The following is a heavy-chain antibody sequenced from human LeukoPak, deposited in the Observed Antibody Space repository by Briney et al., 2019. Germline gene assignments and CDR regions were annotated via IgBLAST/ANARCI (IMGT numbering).Heavy chain of an antibody. CDR2: ISGSGGST. V-gene: IGHV3-23*01. CDR1: GFTFSSYE. CDR3: AKAFSGTLEFDY. Sequence: PGGSLRLSCAASGFTFSSYEMNWVRQAPGKGLEWVSTISGSGGSTNYADSVKGRFTISRDNSKNTLYLQVNSLRAEDTAVYYCAKAFSGTLEFDYWGQGTLVTVSS. J-gene: IGHJ4*02. D-gene: IGHD1-26*01.